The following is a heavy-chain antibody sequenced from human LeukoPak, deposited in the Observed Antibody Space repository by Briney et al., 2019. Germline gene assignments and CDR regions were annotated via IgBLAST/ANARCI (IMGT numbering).Heavy chain of an antibody. CDR3: VKGGSSSHNWFDP. Sequence: GGSLRLSCAASGFTFRDFGMHWVRQAPGKGLEWVAFIRNDGSKDYYPDSVKGRFTISRDNSRTTLYLQMHSLRIGDTAVYYCVKGGSSSHNWFDPWGQGILVTVSS. CDR2: IRNDGSKD. CDR1: GFTFRDFG. D-gene: IGHD6-13*01. V-gene: IGHV3-30*02. J-gene: IGHJ5*02.